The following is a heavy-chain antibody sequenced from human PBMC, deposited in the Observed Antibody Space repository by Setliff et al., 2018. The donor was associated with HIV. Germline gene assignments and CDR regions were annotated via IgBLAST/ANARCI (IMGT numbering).Heavy chain of an antibody. V-gene: IGHV1-8*01. CDR1: GYTFTRYD. Sequence: GASVKVSCKASGYTFTRYDINWVRQATGQGPEWMGWMNPNSANTGYAQKFQGRVTMTRNTSISTAYMELSSLRSDDTAVYYCARGAPAISDYWGQGTLVTVSS. D-gene: IGHD6-25*01. J-gene: IGHJ4*02. CDR3: ARGAPAISDY. CDR2: MNPNSANT.